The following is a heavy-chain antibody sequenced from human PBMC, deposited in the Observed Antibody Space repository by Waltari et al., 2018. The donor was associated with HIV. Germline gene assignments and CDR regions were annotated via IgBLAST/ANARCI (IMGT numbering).Heavy chain of an antibody. CDR1: GDSLSNQY. Sequence: QVRLQESGPGLVKPSETLSLICTVAGDSLSNQYWSGIRQPPGEGLEWMGHVHHSGATSYNPSLRSRVSISLDTSKNHLSLRLTSVTAADTAVYYCAREGSSTCGFDYWGQGTLVTVSS. CDR3: AREGSSTCGFDY. CDR2: VHHSGAT. V-gene: IGHV4-59*11. D-gene: IGHD2-2*01. J-gene: IGHJ4*02.